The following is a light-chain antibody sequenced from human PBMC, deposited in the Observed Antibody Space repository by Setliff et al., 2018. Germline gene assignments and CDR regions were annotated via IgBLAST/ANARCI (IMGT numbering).Light chain of an antibody. CDR1: ASDVGAYNY. Sequence: QSALAQPASVSGSSGQSITISCTGTASDVGAYNYVYWYQQHPGKAPNLMIYDVNNRPSGVSNRFSGSKSGNTASLTISGLQAEDEADYYCSSYASSSILYVCGSGTKVTV. CDR2: DVN. V-gene: IGLV2-14*01. J-gene: IGLJ1*01. CDR3: SSYASSSILYV.